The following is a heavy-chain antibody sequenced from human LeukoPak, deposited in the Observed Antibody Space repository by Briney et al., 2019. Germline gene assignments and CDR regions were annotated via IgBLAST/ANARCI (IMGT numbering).Heavy chain of an antibody. CDR2: ISGSGGGT. CDR3: AELGITMIGGV. V-gene: IGHV3-23*01. Sequence: GGSLRLSCAASGFTFSSYAMSWVRQAPGKGLKWVSAISGSGGGTYYVDSVKGRFTISRDNSKSTLYLQMNSLRAEDTAVYYCAELGITMIGGVRGKGTTVTISS. CDR1: GFTFSSYA. D-gene: IGHD3-10*02. J-gene: IGHJ6*04.